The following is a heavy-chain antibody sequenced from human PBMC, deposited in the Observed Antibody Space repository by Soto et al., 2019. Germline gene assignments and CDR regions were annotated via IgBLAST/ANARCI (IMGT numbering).Heavy chain of an antibody. Sequence: GASLKVSCKASGYTFTYSYLHWVRQAPGQALEWMGRITPFHGNTNYAQKFQGRVTITTDTSTSTAYMELRSLRSDDTAVYYCARVFLEYCSGGSCQLLHYFDYSGQGTLVTVSS. CDR2: ITPFHGNT. J-gene: IGHJ4*02. CDR1: GYTFTYSY. V-gene: IGHV1-45*02. D-gene: IGHD2-15*01. CDR3: ARVFLEYCSGGSCQLLHYFDY.